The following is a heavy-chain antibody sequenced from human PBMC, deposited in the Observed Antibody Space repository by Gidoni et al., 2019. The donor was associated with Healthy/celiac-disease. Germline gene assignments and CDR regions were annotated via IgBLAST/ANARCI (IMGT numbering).Heavy chain of an antibody. CDR3: ARDQGITMVRGVIITRPKPDYYYGMDV. Sequence: QVQLQESGPGLVKPSETLSLTCTVSGGSISSYYWSWIRQPAGKGLEWIGRIYTSGSTNYNPSLKSRVTMSVDTSKNQFSLKLSSVTAADTAVYYCARDQGITMVRGVIITRPKPDYYYGMDVWGQGTTVTVSS. V-gene: IGHV4-4*07. CDR1: GGSISSYY. CDR2: IYTSGST. D-gene: IGHD3-10*01. J-gene: IGHJ6*02.